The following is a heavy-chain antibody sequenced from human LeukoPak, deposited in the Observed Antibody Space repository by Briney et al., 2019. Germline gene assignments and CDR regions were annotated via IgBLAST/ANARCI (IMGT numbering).Heavy chain of an antibody. CDR3: ARGRRFGGFYYYYMDV. V-gene: IGHV1-46*01. CDR2: INPSDGST. Sequence: GASVKVSCKASGYTFTSYYMHWVRQAPGQGLEWMGIINPSDGSTSYAQKFQGRVTMTRDTSTSTVYMELSSLRSEVTAVYYCARGRRFGGFYYYYMDVWGKGTTVTISS. D-gene: IGHD3-16*01. J-gene: IGHJ6*03. CDR1: GYTFTSYY.